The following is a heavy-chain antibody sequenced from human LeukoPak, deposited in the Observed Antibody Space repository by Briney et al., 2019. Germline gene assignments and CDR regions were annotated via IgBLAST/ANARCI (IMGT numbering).Heavy chain of an antibody. D-gene: IGHD2-15*01. CDR1: GFTFSSYS. Sequence: GGSLRLSCAASGFTFSSYSMNWVRQAPGKGLEWVSSISSSSSYIYYADSVKGRFTISRDNARNSLYLQMNTLGAEATAVYSCARGADGVSSNSRGWFDPWGQGTLVTVSS. V-gene: IGHV3-21*01. J-gene: IGHJ5*02. CDR2: ISSSSSYI. CDR3: ARGADGVSSNSRGWFDP.